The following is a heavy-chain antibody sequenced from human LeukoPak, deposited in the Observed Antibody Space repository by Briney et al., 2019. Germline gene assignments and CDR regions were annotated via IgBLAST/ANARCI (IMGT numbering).Heavy chain of an antibody. J-gene: IGHJ4*02. V-gene: IGHV1-2*02. CDR2: INPNSGGT. CDR1: RYTFTGYY. D-gene: IGHD3-3*01. Sequence: ASVKVSCKASRYTFTGYYMHWVRQAPGQGLEWMGWINPNSGGTNYAQKFQGRVTMTRDTSISTAYMELSRLRSDDTAVYYCARGSDDFWSGYSPSYWGQGTLVTVSS. CDR3: ARGSDDFWSGYSPSY.